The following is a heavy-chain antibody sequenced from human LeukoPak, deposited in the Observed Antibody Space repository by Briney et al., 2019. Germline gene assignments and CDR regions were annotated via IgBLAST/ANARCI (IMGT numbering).Heavy chain of an antibody. CDR1: GFTFSSYA. Sequence: PGGSLRLSCAASGFTFSSYAMSWVRQAPGKGLEWVSAISGSGGSTYYADSVKGRFTISRDNSKNTLYLQVNSLRAEDTAVYYCAKENIVVVPAAIPRGGHYFDYWGQGTLVTVSS. V-gene: IGHV3-23*01. D-gene: IGHD2-2*02. J-gene: IGHJ4*02. CDR3: AKENIVVVPAAIPRGGHYFDY. CDR2: ISGSGGST.